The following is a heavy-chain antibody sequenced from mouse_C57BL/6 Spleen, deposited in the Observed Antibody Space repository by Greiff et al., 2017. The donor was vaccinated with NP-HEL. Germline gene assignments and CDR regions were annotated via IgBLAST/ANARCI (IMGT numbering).Heavy chain of an antibody. CDR3: ARREFTTVVARYWYFDV. V-gene: IGHV4-1*01. Sequence: EVKLLQSGGGLVQPGGSLKLSCAASGIDFSRYWMSWVRRAPGKGLEWIGEINPDSSTINYAPSLKDKFIISRDNAKNTLYLQMSKVRSEDTALYYCARREFTTVVARYWYFDVWGTGTTVTVSS. CDR1: GIDFSRYW. D-gene: IGHD1-1*01. CDR2: INPDSSTI. J-gene: IGHJ1*03.